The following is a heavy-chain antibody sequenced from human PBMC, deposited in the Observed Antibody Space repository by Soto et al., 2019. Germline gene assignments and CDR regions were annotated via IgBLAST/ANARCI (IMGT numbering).Heavy chain of an antibody. Sequence: ASVKVSCKASGYRFIDYFMHWVRRAPGQGLEWMGWINPKSGGTKIAQKFQGRTTMTRDTSINTVFMELSRLTSDDTAVYFCARLGKYRTSAGKLDYWGQGNLVTVSS. V-gene: IGHV1-2*02. D-gene: IGHD6-6*01. CDR1: GYRFIDYF. J-gene: IGHJ4*02. CDR3: ARLGKYRTSAGKLDY. CDR2: INPKSGGT.